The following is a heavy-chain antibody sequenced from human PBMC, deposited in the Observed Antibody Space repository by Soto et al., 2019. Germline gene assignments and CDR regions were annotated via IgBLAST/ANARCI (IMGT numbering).Heavy chain of an antibody. CDR2: ISGSGGST. V-gene: IGHV3-23*01. Sequence: EVQLLESGGGLVQPGGSLRLSCAASGFTFSSYAMSWVRQAPGKGLEWVSAISGSGGSTYYADSVKGRFTISRENSKNTLYLQMNSLRAEDTAVYYCAKDSMAGVATFDYWGQGTLVTVSS. CDR1: GFTFSSYA. CDR3: AKDSMAGVATFDY. J-gene: IGHJ4*02. D-gene: IGHD5-12*01.